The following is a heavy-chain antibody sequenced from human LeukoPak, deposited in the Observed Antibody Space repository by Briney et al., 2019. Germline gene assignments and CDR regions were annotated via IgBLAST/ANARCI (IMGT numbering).Heavy chain of an antibody. CDR3: AKDGYDSSGYFFDY. J-gene: IGHJ4*02. Sequence: GGSQRLSCAASGFTFSSYGMHWVRQAPGKGLEWVAFIRYDGSNKYYADSVKGRFTISRDNSKNTLYLQMNSLRAEDTAVYYCAKDGYDSSGYFFDYWGQGTLVTVSS. V-gene: IGHV3-30*02. CDR2: IRYDGSNK. CDR1: GFTFSSYG. D-gene: IGHD3-22*01.